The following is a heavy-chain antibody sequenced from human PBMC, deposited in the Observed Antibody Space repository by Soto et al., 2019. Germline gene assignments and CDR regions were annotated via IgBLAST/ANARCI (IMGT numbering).Heavy chain of an antibody. V-gene: IGHV4-34*01. CDR3: ARDKITGLFDY. D-gene: IGHD2-8*02. J-gene: IGHJ4*02. Sequence: QVQLQQWGAGLLKPSETLSLTCAVYGGSFSGYYWTWIRQPPGTGLELIGEINHSGSTNYNPSLNRRVTISVDTSKNQFSLKLTSVTAADPAVYYCARDKITGLFDYWGQGTLVTVSS. CDR2: INHSGST. CDR1: GGSFSGYY.